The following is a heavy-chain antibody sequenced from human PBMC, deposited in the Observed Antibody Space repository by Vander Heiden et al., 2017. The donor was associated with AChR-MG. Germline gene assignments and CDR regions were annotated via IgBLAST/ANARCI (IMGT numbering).Heavy chain of an antibody. CDR2: ISYDGSNK. CDR3: ARDEVGYCSGGSCYPPDY. Sequence: QVQLVESGGGVVQPGRSLRLSCAASGFTFSSYAMHWVRQAPGKGLEWVAVISYDGSNKYYADSVKGRFTISRDNSKNTLYLQMNSLRAEDTAVYYCARDEVGYCSGGSCYPPDYWGQGTLVTVSS. V-gene: IGHV3-30-3*01. CDR1: GFTFSSYA. D-gene: IGHD2-15*01. J-gene: IGHJ4*02.